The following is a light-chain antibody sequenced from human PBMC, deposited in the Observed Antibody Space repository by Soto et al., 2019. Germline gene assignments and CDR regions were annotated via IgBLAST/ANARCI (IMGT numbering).Light chain of an antibody. V-gene: IGKV3-15*01. Sequence: EIGLSQSPGTVSLSPGERATLSCRASQSVSSDLAWYHQKPGQAPRLLIYGASTRATGIPARFSGSGSGTEFTLTINSLQSEDFAVYYCQQYNNWPRTFGQRTKAAIK. CDR3: QQYNNWPRT. CDR1: QSVSSD. CDR2: GAS. J-gene: IGKJ1*01.